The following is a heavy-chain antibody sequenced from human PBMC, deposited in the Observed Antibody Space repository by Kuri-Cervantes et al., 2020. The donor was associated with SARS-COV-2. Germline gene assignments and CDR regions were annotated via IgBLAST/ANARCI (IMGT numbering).Heavy chain of an antibody. Sequence: GGSLRLSCAASGFTFSSNSMNWVRQAPGKGLEWVSSISSSSSYIYYADSVKGRFTISRDNAKNSLYLQMNSLRPEDTAVYYCAREDSYGYGDYWGQGTLVTVSS. D-gene: IGHD5-18*01. J-gene: IGHJ4*02. CDR3: AREDSYGYGDY. CDR2: ISSSSSYI. CDR1: GFTFSSNS. V-gene: IGHV3-21*01.